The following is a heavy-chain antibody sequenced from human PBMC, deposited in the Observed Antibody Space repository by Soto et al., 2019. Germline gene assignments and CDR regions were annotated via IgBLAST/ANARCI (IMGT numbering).Heavy chain of an antibody. CDR1: GFTFSSYA. J-gene: IGHJ6*02. D-gene: IGHD6-13*01. CDR2: ISGSGGST. V-gene: IGHV3-23*01. CDR3: AKDLQQFVKQGWYV. Sequence: EVQLLESGGGLVQPGGSLSLSCAASGFTFSSYAMSWVRQAPGKGLEWVSAISGSGGSTYYADSVKGRFTISRDNSKNTLYLQMNSLRAEDTAVYYCAKDLQQFVKQGWYVWGQGTTVTVSS.